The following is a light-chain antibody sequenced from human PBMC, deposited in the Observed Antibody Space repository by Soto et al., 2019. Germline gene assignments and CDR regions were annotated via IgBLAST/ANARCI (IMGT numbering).Light chain of an antibody. CDR1: PHIYIAH. CDR2: GAF. V-gene: IGKV3-20*01. J-gene: IGKJ2*01. Sequence: EVVLTQSPGTLSLSPGGRAPPSRRAGPHIYIAHIARYQQKPGQAPRLLIYGAFNRATGIPDRFSGSGFGTDFTLTISRLEPEDFAVYYCQQFRNSSYTFGQGTKLEI. CDR3: QQFRNSSYT.